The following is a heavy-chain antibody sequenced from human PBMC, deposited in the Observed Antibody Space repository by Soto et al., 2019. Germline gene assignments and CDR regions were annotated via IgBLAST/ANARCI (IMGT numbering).Heavy chain of an antibody. J-gene: IGHJ4*02. D-gene: IGHD6-13*01. CDR2: IYWDDDK. CDR3: ALVYSSSWYGQYYFDY. V-gene: IGHV2-5*02. Sequence: APKLVNPKQPLTLTCTFSGLSLSTSGEGVGWIRQPPGKALEWLALIYWDDDKRYSPSLKSRLTITKDTSKNQVVLTMTNMDPVDTATYYFALVYSSSWYGQYYFDYWGQGTLVTVSS. CDR1: GLSLSTSGEG.